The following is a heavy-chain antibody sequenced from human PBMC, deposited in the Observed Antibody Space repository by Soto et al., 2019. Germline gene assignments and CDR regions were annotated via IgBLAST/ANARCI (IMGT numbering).Heavy chain of an antibody. Sequence: QVQLQESGPGLVKPSQTLSLTCTVSGGSISSGGYYWSWIRQHPGKGLEWIGYIYYSGSTYYNPSLKSRVTISVDTSKNQFSLKLSSVTAADTAVYYCAREQPYYDSSGYYYNYFDYWGQGTLVTVSS. J-gene: IGHJ4*02. CDR3: AREQPYYDSSGYYYNYFDY. D-gene: IGHD3-22*01. CDR2: IYYSGST. V-gene: IGHV4-31*03. CDR1: GGSISSGGYY.